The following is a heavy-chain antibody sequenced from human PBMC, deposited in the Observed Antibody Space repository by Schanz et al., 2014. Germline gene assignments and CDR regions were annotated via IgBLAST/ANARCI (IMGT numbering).Heavy chain of an antibody. V-gene: IGHV1-18*01. CDR1: RYTFNTYG. Sequence: QVQLVQSGAEVKKPGASVKVSCEASRYTFNTYGLNWVRQAPGQGLEWLGWISAYNGHTDYAQKLQGRVPMTPDTSTSTTYMGLKSLKSDDTAVYYCARVQDDILTGSEYYYGMDVWGQGTTVTVSS. D-gene: IGHD3-9*01. J-gene: IGHJ6*02. CDR2: ISAYNGHT. CDR3: ARVQDDILTGSEYYYGMDV.